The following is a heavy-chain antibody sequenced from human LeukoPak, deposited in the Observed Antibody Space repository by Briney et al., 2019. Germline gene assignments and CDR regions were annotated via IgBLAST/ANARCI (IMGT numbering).Heavy chain of an antibody. D-gene: IGHD3-10*01. CDR1: GYTFTSYY. CDR3: ARDSGKDYYGSGSRFDY. CDR2: INPSGGST. Sequence: ASVKVSCKASGYTFTSYYMHWVRQAPRQGLAWMGIINPSGGSTSYAQKFQGRVTMTRDTSTSTVYMELSSLRSEDTAVYYCARDSGKDYYGSGSRFDYWGQGTLVTVSS. V-gene: IGHV1-46*01. J-gene: IGHJ4*02.